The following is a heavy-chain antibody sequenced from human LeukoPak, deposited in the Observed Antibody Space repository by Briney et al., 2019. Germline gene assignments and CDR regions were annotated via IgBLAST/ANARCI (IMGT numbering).Heavy chain of an antibody. CDR1: GFTFSSDG. J-gene: IGHJ6*03. D-gene: IGHD5-18*01. CDR3: ATREGYSYGYDYYYYMDV. Sequence: GGSLRLSCAASGFTFSSDGMHWVREAPGKGLGWVAFIRYDGSNKYYADSVKGRFTISRDNSKNTLYLQMNSLRAEDTPVYYCATREGYSYGYDYYYYMDVWGKGTTVTISS. CDR2: IRYDGSNK. V-gene: IGHV3-30*02.